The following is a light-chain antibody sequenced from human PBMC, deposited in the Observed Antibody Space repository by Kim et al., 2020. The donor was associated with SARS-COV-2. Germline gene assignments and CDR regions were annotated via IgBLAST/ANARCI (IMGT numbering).Light chain of an antibody. V-gene: IGKV1-39*01. CDR3: QQSFALPYT. J-gene: IGKJ2*01. CDR1: HNIINY. Sequence: DIQMTQSPSSLSASLRDRVTITCRAGHNIINYLNWYHQKPGKAPKLLISGASTLQSGVPSRFSGSGSGTDFTLTISSLQAEDVATYYCQQSFALPYTFGQGTKLDI. CDR2: GAS.